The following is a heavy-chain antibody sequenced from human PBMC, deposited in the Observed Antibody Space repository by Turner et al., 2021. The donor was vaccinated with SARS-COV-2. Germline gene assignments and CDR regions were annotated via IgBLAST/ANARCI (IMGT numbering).Heavy chain of an antibody. CDR2: ISDDGSNK. V-gene: IGHV3-30*04. Sequence: QVQLVESGGGVVAPGRSLSLHCAASGFTFSRYARDWVRQAPGKGLEWVAVISDDGSNKYYADSVKGRFSISRDNSKNTLYLQMNSLRSEDTAVYYCARDGGSFWGDLAWGGYYYYAMDVWGQGTTVTVSS. D-gene: IGHD3-3*01. J-gene: IGHJ6*02. CDR1: GFTFSRYA. CDR3: ARDGGSFWGDLAWGGYYYYAMDV.